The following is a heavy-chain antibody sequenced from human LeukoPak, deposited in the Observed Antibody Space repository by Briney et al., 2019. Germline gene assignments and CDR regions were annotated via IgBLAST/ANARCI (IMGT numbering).Heavy chain of an antibody. D-gene: IGHD4-17*01. CDR2: IYYSGTT. Sequence: PSETLSLTCTVSGASINTYYWSWIRQPPGKGLEWIGYIYYSGTTSYNPSLKTRVTISIDTSKNQFSLKLSSVTAADTAVYYCARGYGDYAYWGQGTLVTVSS. CDR1: GASINTYY. J-gene: IGHJ4*02. CDR3: ARGYGDYAY. V-gene: IGHV4-59*01.